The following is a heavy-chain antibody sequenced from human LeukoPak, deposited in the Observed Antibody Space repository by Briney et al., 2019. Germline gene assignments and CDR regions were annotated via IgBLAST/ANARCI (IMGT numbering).Heavy chain of an antibody. D-gene: IGHD1-26*01. CDR3: AKALDGWEGPLDY. CDR1: GFTFDDYA. V-gene: IGHV3-9*01. Sequence: SPLLSCAASGFTFDDYAMYWVRPAPGKGLEWVSGISWNSGSIGYADSVKGRFTISRDNAKNSLYLQMNSLRAEDTALYYCAKALDGWEGPLDYWGQGTLVTVSS. J-gene: IGHJ4*02. CDR2: ISWNSGSI.